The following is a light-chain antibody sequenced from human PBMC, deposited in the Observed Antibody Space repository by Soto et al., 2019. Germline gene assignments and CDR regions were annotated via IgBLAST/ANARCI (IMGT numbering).Light chain of an antibody. V-gene: IGKV3-20*01. CDR3: HQYDGSPIT. CDR1: QSVSSNY. J-gene: IGKJ5*01. Sequence: EIVMTQSPATLSVSPGETATLSCRASQSVSSNYVAWFHQKPGQAPRLLISGISRRAPGIPDRFSGDGSGTDFTLTISRLEPEDYAVYYCHQYDGSPITFGQGTRLEIK. CDR2: GIS.